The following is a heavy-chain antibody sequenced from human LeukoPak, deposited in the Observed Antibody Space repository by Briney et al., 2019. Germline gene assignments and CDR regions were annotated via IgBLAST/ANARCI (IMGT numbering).Heavy chain of an antibody. CDR3: ASTYDSSGYYGDY. CDR2: ISHSGST. CDR1: GGSFSGYY. J-gene: IGHJ4*02. Sequence: SETLSLTCAVYGGSFSGYYWSWIRQPPGKGLEWIGEISHSGSTNYNPSLKSRVTISVDTSKNQFSLKLSSVTAADTAVYYCASTYDSSGYYGDYWGQGTLVTVSS. V-gene: IGHV4-34*01. D-gene: IGHD3-22*01.